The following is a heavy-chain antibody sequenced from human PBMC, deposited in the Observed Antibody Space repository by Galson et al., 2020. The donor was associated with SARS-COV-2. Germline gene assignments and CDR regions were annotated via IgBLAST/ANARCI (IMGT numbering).Heavy chain of an antibody. CDR1: GYTLTELS. J-gene: IGHJ5*02. CDR2: FDPEDGET. D-gene: IGHD2-2*02. Sequence: ASVTVSCKVSGYTLTELSMHWVRQAPGKALEWMGGFDPEDGETIYAQKFQGRVTMTEDTSTDTAYMELSSLRSEDTAVYYCATSSPPGYQRLYTAGWFDPWGQGTLVTVSS. V-gene: IGHV1-24*01. CDR3: ATSSPPGYQRLYTAGWFDP.